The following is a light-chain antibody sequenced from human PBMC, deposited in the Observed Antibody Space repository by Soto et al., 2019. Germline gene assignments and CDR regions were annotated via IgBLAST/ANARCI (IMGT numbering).Light chain of an antibody. V-gene: IGKV3-20*01. J-gene: IGKJ2*01. CDR3: QQYGTSPNT. CDR2: GAS. Sequence: EIVLTQSPGTLSLSPGERATLSCRASQSVRSSYLAWYQQKPGQAPRLLIYGASTRATGTPDRFRGSGSGTDFTLTISRLDPEDFAVYYCQQYGTSPNTFGQGTKVDIK. CDR1: QSVRSSY.